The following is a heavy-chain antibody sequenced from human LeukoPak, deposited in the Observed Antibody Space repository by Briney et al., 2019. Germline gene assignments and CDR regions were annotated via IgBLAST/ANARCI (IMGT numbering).Heavy chain of an antibody. V-gene: IGHV4-4*07. CDR1: GGSISSYY. CDR2: IYTSGST. D-gene: IGHD3-22*01. CDR3: ARDSSGYYVNWFDP. Sequence: SETLSLTCTVSGGSISSYYWSWIRRPAGKGLEWIGRIYTSGSTNYNPSLKSRVTMSVDTSKNQFSLKLSSVTAADTAVYYCARDSSGYYVNWFDPWGQGTLVTVSS. J-gene: IGHJ5*02.